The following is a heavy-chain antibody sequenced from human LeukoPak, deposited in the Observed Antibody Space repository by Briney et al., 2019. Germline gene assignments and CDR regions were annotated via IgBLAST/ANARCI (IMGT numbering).Heavy chain of an antibody. CDR2: IYHSGST. D-gene: IGHD3-10*01. V-gene: IGHV4-4*02. Sequence: PGGSLRLSCAASGFTFSSYAMSWVRQPPGKGLEWIGEIYHSGSTNYNPSLKSRVTISVDKSKNQFSLKLSSVTAADTAVYYCASHYYGSGSDYWGQGTLATVSS. J-gene: IGHJ4*02. CDR1: GFTFSSYAM. CDR3: ASHYYGSGSDY.